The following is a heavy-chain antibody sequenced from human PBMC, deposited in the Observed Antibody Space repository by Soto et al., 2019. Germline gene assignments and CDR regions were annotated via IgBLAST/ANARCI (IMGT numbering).Heavy chain of an antibody. CDR3: ARAVVEMATISLDY. D-gene: IGHD5-12*01. Sequence: TSETLSLTCTVSGGSISSYYWSWIRQPPGKGLEWIGYIYYSGSTNYNPSLKSRVTISVDTSKNQFSLKLSSVTAADTAVYYCARAVVEMATISLDYWGQGTLVTVPQ. CDR1: GGSISSYY. J-gene: IGHJ4*02. CDR2: IYYSGST. V-gene: IGHV4-59*01.